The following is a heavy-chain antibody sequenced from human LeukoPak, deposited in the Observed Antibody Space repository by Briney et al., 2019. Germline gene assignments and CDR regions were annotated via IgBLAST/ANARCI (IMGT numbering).Heavy chain of an antibody. J-gene: IGHJ4*02. D-gene: IGHD6-13*01. CDR1: GGSISSYY. CDR2: IYYSGST. Sequence: SETLSLTCSVSGGSISSYYWSWIRQPPGKQLEWIGYIYYSGSTNYNPSLKSRVTISIDTSKNRFSLKLTSVTAADTAVYYCARDRAAAGSNYWGQGTLVTVSS. V-gene: IGHV4-59*12. CDR3: ARDRAAAGSNY.